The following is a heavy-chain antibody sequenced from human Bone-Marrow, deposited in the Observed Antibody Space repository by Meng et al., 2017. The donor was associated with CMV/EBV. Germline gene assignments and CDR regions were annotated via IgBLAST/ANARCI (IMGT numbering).Heavy chain of an antibody. J-gene: IGHJ6*02. CDR3: ARVGFGNYITYYYYYYGMEV. D-gene: IGHD4-11*01. V-gene: IGHV1-69*05. CDR1: GGTFSSYA. Sequence: SVKVSCKASGGTFSSYAISWVRQAPGQGLEWMGGIIPIFGTANYAQKFQGRVTITTDESTSTAYMELSSLRSEDTAVYYGARVGFGNYITYYYYYYGMEVWGQGTTVTVSS. CDR2: IIPIFGTA.